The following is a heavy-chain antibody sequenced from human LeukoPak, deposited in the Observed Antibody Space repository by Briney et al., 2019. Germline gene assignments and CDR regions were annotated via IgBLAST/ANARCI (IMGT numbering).Heavy chain of an antibody. J-gene: IGHJ5*02. CDR1: GGSISSYY. CDR2: IHYSGSS. CDR3: AREGMNNWFDP. D-gene: IGHD3-10*01. V-gene: IGHV4-59*01. Sequence: SETLSLTCNVSGGSISSYYWSWIRQPPGKGLEWIGYIHYSGSSNYDPSLKSRVTISVDTSKNQFSLKLSSVTAADTAVYYCAREGMNNWFDPWGQGTLVTVSS.